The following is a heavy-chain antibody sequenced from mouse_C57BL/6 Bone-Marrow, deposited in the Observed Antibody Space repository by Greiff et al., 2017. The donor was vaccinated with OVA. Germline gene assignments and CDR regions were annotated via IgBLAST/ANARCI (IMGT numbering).Heavy chain of an antibody. CDR1: DSEVFPIAY. Sequence: QVQLQQSGSELRSPGSSVKLSCKDFDSEVFPIAYMSWVRQKPGHGFEWIGGIRPSIGRTIYGEKFEDKATLDADTLSNTAYLELNSLTSEDSAIYYCARPPSDGYYVFHWYFDGWGTGTTVTVSS. D-gene: IGHD2-3*01. J-gene: IGHJ1*03. V-gene: IGHV15-2*01. CDR3: ARPPSDGYYVFHWYFDG. CDR2: IRPSIGRT.